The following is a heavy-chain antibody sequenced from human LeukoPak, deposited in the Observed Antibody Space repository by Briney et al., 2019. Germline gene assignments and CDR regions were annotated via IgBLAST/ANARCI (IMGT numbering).Heavy chain of an antibody. D-gene: IGHD3-10*01. J-gene: IGHJ4*02. V-gene: IGHV3-7*01. CDR2: IKSDGSEE. CDR3: ARGDLWLGH. CDR1: GFAFSNYW. Sequence: GGSLRLSCAASGFAFSNYWLHWVRQAPGKGLEWVANIKSDGSEEYYGDSVKGRFTISRDNAKNSLYLQMNSLRVEDTAVYYCARGDLWLGHWGQGSLVTVSS.